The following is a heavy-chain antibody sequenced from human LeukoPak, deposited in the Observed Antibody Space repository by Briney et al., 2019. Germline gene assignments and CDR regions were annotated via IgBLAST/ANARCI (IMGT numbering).Heavy chain of an antibody. CDR3: ARGRFIAGTTAYYFDY. Sequence: AGGSLRLSCAASGFTFTTYWMSWVRQAPGKGLEWVANINQGEGEKYYVDSVKGRFTISRDNAKKSLFLQMNSLRAEDTAVYYCARGRFIAGTTAYYFDYWGQGTLVTVSS. V-gene: IGHV3-7*03. CDR1: GFTFTTYW. J-gene: IGHJ4*02. D-gene: IGHD1-26*01. CDR2: INQGEGEK.